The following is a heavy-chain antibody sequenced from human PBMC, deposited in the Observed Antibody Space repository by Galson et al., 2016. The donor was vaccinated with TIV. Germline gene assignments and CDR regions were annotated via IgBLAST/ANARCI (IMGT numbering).Heavy chain of an antibody. D-gene: IGHD2-2*01. CDR3: ARGVPIFGWIRPAPYDY. CDR1: GGSISSSY. Sequence: ETLSLTCTVSGGSISSSYWSWIRPPPGKGLELIGYISHSGTTNYKYSLKSRATISVDTSKNQMSLRLTSVTAADTAFYYCARGVPIFGWIRPAPYDYWGQGTLVTVSS. J-gene: IGHJ4*02. V-gene: IGHV4-59*12. CDR2: ISHSGTT.